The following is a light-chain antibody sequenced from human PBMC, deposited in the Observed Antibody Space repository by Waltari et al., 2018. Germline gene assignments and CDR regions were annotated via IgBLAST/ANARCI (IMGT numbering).Light chain of an antibody. CDR3: QHYVNSLIT. CDR2: GAS. Sequence: ATLSCRTSQSVTWDYLAWYQQKPGQAPRLLIYGASSRLTGTPDRFSGSGSGTDFTLTISRLEPEDFAVYYCQHYVNSLITFGGGTKVEIK. J-gene: IGKJ4*01. CDR1: QSVTWDY. V-gene: IGKV3-20*01.